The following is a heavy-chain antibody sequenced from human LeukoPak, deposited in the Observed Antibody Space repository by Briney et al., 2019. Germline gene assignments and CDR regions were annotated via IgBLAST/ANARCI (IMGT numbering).Heavy chain of an antibody. J-gene: IGHJ4*02. V-gene: IGHV3-23*01. CDR3: AKSQSHLVVVVAAITPDY. CDR1: GFTFSSYG. CDR2: ISGSGGST. Sequence: GGTLRLSCAASGFTFSSYGMSWVRQAPGKGLEWVSAISGSGGSTYYADSVKGRFTISRDNSKNTLYLQMNSLRAEDTAVYYCAKSQSHLVVVVAAITPDYWGQGTLVTVSS. D-gene: IGHD2-15*01.